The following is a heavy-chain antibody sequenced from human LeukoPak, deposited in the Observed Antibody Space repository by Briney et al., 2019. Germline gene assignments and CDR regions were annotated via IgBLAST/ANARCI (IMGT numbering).Heavy chain of an antibody. D-gene: IGHD3-10*01. Sequence: PGRSLRLSCAASGFTFDDYAMHWVRQAPGKGREWVLGISWNSGSIGYADSVKGRFTISRDNAKNSLYLQMNGLRAEDTAVYYCASNADGSGYSGAFDIWGQGTMVTVSS. V-gene: IGHV3-9*01. CDR3: ASNADGSGYSGAFDI. J-gene: IGHJ3*02. CDR2: ISWNSGSI. CDR1: GFTFDDYA.